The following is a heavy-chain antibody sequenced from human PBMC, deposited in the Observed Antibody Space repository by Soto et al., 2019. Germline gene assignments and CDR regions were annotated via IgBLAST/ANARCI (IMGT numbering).Heavy chain of an antibody. CDR3: AREGVVAAVAYYYYGMDV. D-gene: IGHD2-15*01. V-gene: IGHV1-46*01. CDR1: GYTFTSYY. CDR2: INPSGGST. J-gene: IGHJ6*02. Sequence: ASVKVSCKASGYTFTSYYMHWVRQAPGQGLEWMGIINPSGGSTSYAQKFQGRVTMTRDTSTSTVYMELSSLRSEDTAVYYCAREGVVAAVAYYYYGMDVWGQGTTVTVSS.